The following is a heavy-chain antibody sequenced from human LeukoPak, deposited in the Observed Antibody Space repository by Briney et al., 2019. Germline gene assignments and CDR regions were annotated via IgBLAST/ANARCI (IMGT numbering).Heavy chain of an antibody. CDR1: GGSISTYY. CDR2: IYSTGST. Sequence: SETLSLTCAVSGGSISTYYWTWIRQPPGKGLEWIGYIYSTGSTYYNPSLKSRVTISVDTSKNQFSLKLSSVTAADTAVYYCASVTYDTLKGDYWGQGTLVTVSS. V-gene: IGHV4-4*09. J-gene: IGHJ4*02. D-gene: IGHD3-22*01. CDR3: ASVTYDTLKGDY.